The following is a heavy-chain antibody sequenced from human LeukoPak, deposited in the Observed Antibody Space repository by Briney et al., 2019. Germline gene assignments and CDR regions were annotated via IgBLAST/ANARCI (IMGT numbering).Heavy chain of an antibody. V-gene: IGHV4-34*01. CDR1: GGSFSGYY. Sequence: PSETLSLTCAVYGGSFSGYYWSWIRQPPGEGLEWIGEINHIGSTNYNPSLKSRVTISVDTSKNQFSLKLSSVTAADPAVYYCATIAADGIWPHYWGQGTLVTVSS. CDR3: ATIAADGIWPHY. CDR2: INHIGST. D-gene: IGHD6-13*01. J-gene: IGHJ4*02.